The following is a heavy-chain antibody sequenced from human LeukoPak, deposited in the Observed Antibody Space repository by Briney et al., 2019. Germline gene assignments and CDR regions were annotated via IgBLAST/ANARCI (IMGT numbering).Heavy chain of an antibody. Sequence: PGGSLRLSCAASGFIFGDYGMYWVRQAPGKGLERVSGITWNSDRIGYADSVKGRFTISRDNAKNSLYMQMNSVRAEDTALYYCARVSYYYDTSGLGAFDVWGQGTTVIVSS. V-gene: IGHV3-9*01. J-gene: IGHJ3*01. CDR2: ITWNSDRI. CDR1: GFIFGDYG. CDR3: ARVSYYYDTSGLGAFDV. D-gene: IGHD3-22*01.